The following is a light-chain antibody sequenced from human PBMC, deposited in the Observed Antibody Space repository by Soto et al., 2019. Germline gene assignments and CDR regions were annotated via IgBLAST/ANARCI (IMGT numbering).Light chain of an antibody. CDR1: QSISTW. CDR2: KAS. Sequence: DIQMTQSPSTLSSSVGDRVTITCRASQSISTWLAWYQQQPGKDPRLLIYKASSVESGVPSRLCGSGSSTELTLNISSAQPDDFDSYYLQRYKSYWTFGHGAKVAIK. V-gene: IGKV1-5*03. CDR3: QRYKSYWT. J-gene: IGKJ1*01.